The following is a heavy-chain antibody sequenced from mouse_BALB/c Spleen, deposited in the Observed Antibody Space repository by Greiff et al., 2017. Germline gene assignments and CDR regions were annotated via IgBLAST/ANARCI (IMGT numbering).Heavy chain of an antibody. CDR1: GFTFSSFG. D-gene: IGHD1-1*01. V-gene: IGHV5-17*02. J-gene: IGHJ4*01. CDR3: ARSDYGSSYDYAMDY. Sequence: EVNVVESGGGLVQPGGSRKLSCAASGFTFSSFGMHWVRQAPEKGLEWVAYISSGSSTIYYADTVKGRFTISRDNPKNTLFLQMTSLRSEDTAMYYCARSDYGSSYDYAMDYWGQGTSVTVSS. CDR2: ISSGSSTI.